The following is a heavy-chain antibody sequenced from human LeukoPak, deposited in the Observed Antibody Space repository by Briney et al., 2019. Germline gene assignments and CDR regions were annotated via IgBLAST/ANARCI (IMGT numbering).Heavy chain of an antibody. CDR3: ARMADYSSGYRDAFDI. V-gene: IGHV3-11*01. J-gene: IGHJ3*02. CDR2: ISSSGSTI. Sequence: GSLRLSCAASGFTFSDYYMSWIRQAPGKGLEWVSYISSSGSTIYYADSVKGRFTISRDNAKNSLYLQMNSLRAEDTAVYYCARMADYSSGYRDAFDIWGQGTMVTVSS. D-gene: IGHD3-22*01. CDR1: GFTFSDYY.